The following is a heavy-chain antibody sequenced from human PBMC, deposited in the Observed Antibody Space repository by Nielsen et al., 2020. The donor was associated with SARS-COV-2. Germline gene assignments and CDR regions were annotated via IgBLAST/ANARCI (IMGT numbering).Heavy chain of an antibody. V-gene: IGHV3-64*01. Sequence: WIRQPPGKGLEYVSAISSNGGSTYYANSVKGRFTISRDNSKNTLYLQMGSLRAEDMAVYYCARDKTEQWLVPSYYYYGMDVWGQGTSVTVSS. CDR3: ARDKTEQWLVPSYYYYGMDV. J-gene: IGHJ6*02. D-gene: IGHD6-19*01. CDR2: ISSNGGST.